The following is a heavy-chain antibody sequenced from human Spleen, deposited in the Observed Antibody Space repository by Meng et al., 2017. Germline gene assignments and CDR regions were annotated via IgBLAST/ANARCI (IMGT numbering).Heavy chain of an antibody. Sequence: QVQLQESGPGLVKPSGTLSLTCAVSGGPISSSNWWSWVRQPPGKGLEWIGEIYHSGSTNYNPSLKSRVTISVDKSKNQFSLKLSSVTAADTAVYYCARTDCSSTSCYQEGNNWFDPWGQGTLVTVSS. J-gene: IGHJ5*02. CDR2: IYHSGST. CDR1: GGPISSSNW. CDR3: ARTDCSSTSCYQEGNNWFDP. V-gene: IGHV4-4*02. D-gene: IGHD2-2*01.